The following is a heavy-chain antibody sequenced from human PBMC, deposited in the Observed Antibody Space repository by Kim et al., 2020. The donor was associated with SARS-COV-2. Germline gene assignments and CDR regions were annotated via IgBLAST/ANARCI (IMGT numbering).Heavy chain of an antibody. J-gene: IGHJ6*02. Sequence: SETLSLTCTVSGGSISGGTYYWSWIRQPAGKGLEWIGHVSISGDTNYNPSLKSRVTISVATSKNQFSLKLTSVTAADTAVYYCARVRVTILGVVIVPQYGVYVWGQGTTVTVSS. D-gene: IGHD3-3*01. CDR2: VSISGDT. V-gene: IGHV4-61*09. CDR3: ARVRVTILGVVIVPQYGVYV. CDR1: GGSISGGTYY.